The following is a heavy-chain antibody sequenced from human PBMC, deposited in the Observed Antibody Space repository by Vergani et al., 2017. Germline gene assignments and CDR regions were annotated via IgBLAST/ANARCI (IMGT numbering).Heavy chain of an antibody. CDR3: ARGDYGILTGYRY. J-gene: IGHJ4*02. CDR2: INPSGGHT. CDR1: GYTFRNYY. Sequence: QVQVVQSGAEVKKSGASVTVSCKTSGYTFRNYYMHWVRQAPGQGLEWMGIINPSGGHTNYAQKFQGRVTMTRDTSTSTVYMELSSLRSEDTAIYYCARGDYGILTGYRYWGQGTLVTVSA. D-gene: IGHD3-9*01. V-gene: IGHV1-46*03.